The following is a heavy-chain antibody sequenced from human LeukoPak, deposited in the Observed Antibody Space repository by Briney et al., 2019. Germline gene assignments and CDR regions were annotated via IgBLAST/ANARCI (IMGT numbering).Heavy chain of an antibody. D-gene: IGHD3-22*01. Sequence: PGGSLRLSCVASGFTFSSYNMNWVRQAPGKGLEWVSAISGSGGSTYYADSVQGRFTISRDNSKNTLYLQMNSLRAEDTAVYYCAKELYYYDSSGYYYVIDYWGQGTLVTVSS. CDR1: GFTFSSYN. CDR2: ISGSGGST. V-gene: IGHV3-23*01. J-gene: IGHJ4*02. CDR3: AKELYYYDSSGYYYVIDY.